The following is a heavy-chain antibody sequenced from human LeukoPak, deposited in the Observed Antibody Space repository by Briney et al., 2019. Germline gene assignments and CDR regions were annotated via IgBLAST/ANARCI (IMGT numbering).Heavy chain of an antibody. CDR1: GFTFSSHA. D-gene: IGHD1-26*01. V-gene: IGHV3-30*04. Sequence: TGGSLRLSCAASGFTFSSHAMHWVRQAPGRGLEWVTVISYDGSDKLYPDSEKGRFTISRDNSKNTLYLQMNSLRADDTAVYFCAKVMALTEHYWYGMDVWGQGATVTVSS. J-gene: IGHJ6*02. CDR3: AKVMALTEHYWYGMDV. CDR2: ISYDGSDK.